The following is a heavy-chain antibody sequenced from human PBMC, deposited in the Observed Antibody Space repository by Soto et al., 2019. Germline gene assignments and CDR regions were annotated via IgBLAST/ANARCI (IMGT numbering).Heavy chain of an antibody. CDR1: GGTFSSYT. CDR2: IIPILGIA. J-gene: IGHJ6*03. V-gene: IGHV1-69*02. CDR3: ASSHPGYSSSWDYYYYYMDV. Sequence: SVKVSCKASGGTFSSYTISWVRQAPGQGLEWMGRIIPILGIANYAQKFQGRVTITADKSTSTAYMELSSLRSEDTAVYYCASSHPGYSSSWDYYYYYMDVWGKGTTVTVSS. D-gene: IGHD6-13*01.